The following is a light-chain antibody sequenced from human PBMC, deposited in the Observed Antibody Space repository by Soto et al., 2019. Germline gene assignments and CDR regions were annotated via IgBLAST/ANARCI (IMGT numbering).Light chain of an antibody. CDR2: AAS. J-gene: IGKJ1*01. Sequence: AIRMTQSPSSLSASTGDRVTITCRASQGISSYLAWYQQKPGKAPKLLIYAASTLQSGVPSRFSGSGSGTDFTPTISCMQSEDFATYYCQQYYSYPPTFGQGNKVEIK. CDR3: QQYYSYPPT. CDR1: QGISSY. V-gene: IGKV1-8*01.